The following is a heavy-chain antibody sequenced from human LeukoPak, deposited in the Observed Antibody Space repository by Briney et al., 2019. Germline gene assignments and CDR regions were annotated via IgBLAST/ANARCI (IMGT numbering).Heavy chain of an antibody. CDR2: IYYSGST. CDR1: GGSTSSYY. Sequence: PSETLSLTCTVSGGSTSSYYWSWIRQPPGKGLEWIGYIYYSGSTNYNPSLKNRVTISVDTSKNQFSLKLSSVTAADTAVYYCARHGVPYYYDSSGYPDYWGQGTLVTVSS. V-gene: IGHV4-59*01. CDR3: ARHGVPYYYDSSGYPDY. J-gene: IGHJ4*02. D-gene: IGHD3-22*01.